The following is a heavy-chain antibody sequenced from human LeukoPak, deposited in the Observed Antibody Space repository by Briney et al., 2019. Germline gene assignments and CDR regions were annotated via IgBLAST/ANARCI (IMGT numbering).Heavy chain of an antibody. CDR3: ATYRQVLLPFES. D-gene: IGHD2-8*02. CDR2: ISGSGGST. Sequence: GGTLRLSCAASGFTFSSYGMSWVRQAPGKGLEWVSAISGSGGSTYYADSVKGRFTISRDNSKNTLYLQMNSLRAEDTAVYYCATYRQVLLPFESWGQGTLVTVSS. V-gene: IGHV3-23*01. J-gene: IGHJ4*02. CDR1: GFTFSSYG.